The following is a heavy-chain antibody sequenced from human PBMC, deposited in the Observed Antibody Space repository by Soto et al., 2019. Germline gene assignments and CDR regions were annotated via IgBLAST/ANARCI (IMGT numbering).Heavy chain of an antibody. CDR3: ANDINYGDYYYGMDV. Sequence: GGSLRLSCAASGFTFSSYGMHWVRQAPGKGLEWVAVISYDGSNKYYADSVKGRFTISRDNSKNTLYLQMNSLRAEDTAVYYCANDINYGDYYYGMDVWGQGTTVTVYS. J-gene: IGHJ6*02. CDR2: ISYDGSNK. D-gene: IGHD4-17*01. CDR1: GFTFSSYG. V-gene: IGHV3-30*18.